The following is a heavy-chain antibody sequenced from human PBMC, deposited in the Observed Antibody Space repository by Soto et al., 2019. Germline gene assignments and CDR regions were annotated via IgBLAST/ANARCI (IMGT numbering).Heavy chain of an antibody. J-gene: IGHJ6*02. CDR3: AKSRRVAGTFAGMDV. Sequence: GGSLRLSCAASGFTFSFYAMTWVRQAPGKGLERVSGISGSGGSTYYADSVKGRFTISRDNSKNTLYLQMNSLRAEDTAVYYCAKSRRVAGTFAGMDVWGQGTTVTVSS. CDR1: GFTFSFYA. V-gene: IGHV3-23*01. D-gene: IGHD6-19*01. CDR2: ISGSGGST.